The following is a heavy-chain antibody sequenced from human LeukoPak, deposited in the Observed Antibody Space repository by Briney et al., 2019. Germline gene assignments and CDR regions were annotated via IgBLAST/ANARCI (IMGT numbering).Heavy chain of an antibody. V-gene: IGHV4-4*02. Sequence: SETLSLTCAVSGGSLSSSNWWSWVRPPPGKGLGWIGEIYHSGSTNYNPSLKSRVTISVDKSKNQFSLKLSSVTAADTAVYYCARDRGRLGVPAAIGYWGQGTLVTVSS. CDR2: IYHSGST. CDR1: GGSLSSSNW. J-gene: IGHJ4*02. D-gene: IGHD2-2*01. CDR3: ARDRGRLGVPAAIGY.